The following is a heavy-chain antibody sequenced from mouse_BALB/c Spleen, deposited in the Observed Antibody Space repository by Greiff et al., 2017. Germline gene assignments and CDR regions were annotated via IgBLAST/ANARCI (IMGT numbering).Heavy chain of an antibody. CDR2: INPSTGYT. CDR1: GYTFTSYW. V-gene: IGHV1-7*01. CDR3: ARISYYYGSSLFAY. J-gene: IGHJ3*01. Sequence: VQLQQSGAELAKPGASVKMSCKASGYTFTSYWMHWVKQRPGQGLEWIGYINPSTGYTEYNQKFKDKATLTADKSSSTAYMQLSSLTSEDSAVYYCARISYYYGSSLFAYWGQGTLVTVSA. D-gene: IGHD1-1*01.